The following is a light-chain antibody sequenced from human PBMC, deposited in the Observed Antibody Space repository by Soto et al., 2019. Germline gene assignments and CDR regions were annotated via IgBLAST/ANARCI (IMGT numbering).Light chain of an antibody. CDR3: QQYGSSRGT. Sequence: MVLTQSPGTLSLSPGERATVSRMASQSVSSSYLALYQQKPGQAPRLLIYGASSRATGIPDRFSGSWSRTDLTDTTSRLEPEDFAVYYCQQYGSSRGTFGQGTKVDIK. CDR1: QSVSSSY. CDR2: GAS. J-gene: IGKJ1*01. V-gene: IGKV3-20*01.